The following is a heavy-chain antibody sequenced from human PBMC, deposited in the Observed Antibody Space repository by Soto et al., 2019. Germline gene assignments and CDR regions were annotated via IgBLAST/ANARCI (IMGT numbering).Heavy chain of an antibody. Sequence: GESLKISCKGSGYSFTSYWLSWVRQMPGQGLEWMGRIDPSDSYTNYSPSFQGHVTISADKSISTAYLQWSSLKASDTAMYYCAAGYCSSTRCDSGWDYDYGMDVWGQGTTVTVSS. CDR3: AAGYCSSTRCDSGWDYDYGMDV. J-gene: IGHJ6*02. D-gene: IGHD2-2*02. CDR2: IDPSDSYT. V-gene: IGHV5-10-1*01. CDR1: GYSFTSYW.